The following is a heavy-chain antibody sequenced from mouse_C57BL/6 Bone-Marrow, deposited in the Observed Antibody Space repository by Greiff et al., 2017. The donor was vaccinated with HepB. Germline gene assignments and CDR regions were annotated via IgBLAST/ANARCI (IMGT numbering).Heavy chain of an antibody. Sequence: QVQLQQSGAELVRPGASVTLSCKASGYTFTDYEMHWVKQTPVHGLEWIGAIDPETGGTAYNQKFKGKAILTADKSPSTAYMELRSLTSEDSAVYYCAGEGFDYWGQGTTLTVSS. V-gene: IGHV1-15*01. CDR1: GYTFTDYE. CDR2: IDPETGGT. J-gene: IGHJ2*01. CDR3: AGEGFDY.